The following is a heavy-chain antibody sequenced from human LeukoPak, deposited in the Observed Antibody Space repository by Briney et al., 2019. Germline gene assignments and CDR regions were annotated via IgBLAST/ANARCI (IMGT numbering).Heavy chain of an antibody. D-gene: IGHD3-10*01. J-gene: IGHJ4*02. V-gene: IGHV3-74*01. CDR1: GFTFSSYS. CDR2: INTDGSIT. Sequence: GGSLRLSCAASGFTFSSYSMNWVRQAPGKGLVWVSRINTDGSITNYADSVKGRFSISRDNAKNTLYLQMSSLRAEDTAVYYCARDRGPRTGFMVREAYDYWGQGTLVTVPS. CDR3: ARDRGPRTGFMVREAYDY.